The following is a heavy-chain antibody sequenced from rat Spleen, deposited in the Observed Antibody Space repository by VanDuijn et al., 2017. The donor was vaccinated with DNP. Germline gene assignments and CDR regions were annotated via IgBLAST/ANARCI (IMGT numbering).Heavy chain of an antibody. V-gene: IGHV5-7*01. CDR1: GFTFSDYN. Sequence: EVQLVESGGGLVRPGRSLKLSCAASGFTFSDYNMAWVRPAPKAGLEWVATISYDGSTTHYRDSVQGRFTISRDNAKNTQYLQMDSLRSEDTATYYCTTDMDAWGQGTSVTVSS. J-gene: IGHJ4*01. CDR3: TTDMDA. CDR2: ISYDGSTT.